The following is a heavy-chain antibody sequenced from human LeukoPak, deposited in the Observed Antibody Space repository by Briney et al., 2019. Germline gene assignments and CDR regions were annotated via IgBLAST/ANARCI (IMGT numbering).Heavy chain of an antibody. V-gene: IGHV4-4*07. D-gene: IGHD3-10*01. CDR2: IYTNGST. CDR3: ARAPMVRGVSPYFDY. Sequence: SETLSLTCTVSGGSISSYYWSWIRQPAGKGLEWIGRIYTNGSTNYNPSLKSRVTMSVDTSKNQFSLKLSSVTAADTAVYYCARAPMVRGVSPYFDYWGQGTLVSVSS. CDR1: GGSISSYY. J-gene: IGHJ4*02.